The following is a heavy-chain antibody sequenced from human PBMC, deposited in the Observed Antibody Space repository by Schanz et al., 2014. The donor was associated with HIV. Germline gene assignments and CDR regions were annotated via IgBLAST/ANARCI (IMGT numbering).Heavy chain of an antibody. V-gene: IGHV4-31*03. J-gene: IGHJ6*02. CDR3: AAFYSNYLYYYYGMDV. Sequence: QVQLQESGPGLVKPSQTLSLTCTVSGGSISNGGYYWSWIRQHPRKGREWIGYIYYSGTTSQSPTLKSRGVISIDTSKDQFSLHLTSVTAADTAVYYCAAFYSNYLYYYYGMDVWGQGTTVTVSS. CDR1: GGSISNGGYY. CDR2: IYYSGTT. D-gene: IGHD4-4*01.